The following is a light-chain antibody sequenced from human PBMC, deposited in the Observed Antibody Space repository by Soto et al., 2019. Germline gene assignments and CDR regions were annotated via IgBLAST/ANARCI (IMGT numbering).Light chain of an antibody. V-gene: IGKV3-11*01. CDR3: QQRSNWLT. J-gene: IGKJ5*01. CDR1: QSVSRY. CDR2: DAS. Sequence: VLTQSPGTLSLSPRDRATLSFRASQSVSRYLAWYQQKPGQAPRLLIYDASNRATGIPARFSGSGSGTDFTLTISSLEPEDIAVYYCQQRSNWLTFGQGTRLEIK.